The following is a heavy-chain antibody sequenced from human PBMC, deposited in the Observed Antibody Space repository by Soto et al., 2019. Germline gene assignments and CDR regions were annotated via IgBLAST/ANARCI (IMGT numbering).Heavy chain of an antibody. D-gene: IGHD5-12*01. V-gene: IGHV3-21*01. CDR2: ISSSSSYI. CDR3: ARDMADIVATIGNWFDP. CDR1: GFTFSSYS. Sequence: EVQLVESGGGLVKPGGSLRLSCAASGFTFSSYSMNWVRQAPGKGLEWVSSISSSSSYIYYADSVKGRFTISRDNAKNSLYLQMNSLRAEDTAVYYCARDMADIVATIGNWFDPWGQGTLVTVSS. J-gene: IGHJ5*02.